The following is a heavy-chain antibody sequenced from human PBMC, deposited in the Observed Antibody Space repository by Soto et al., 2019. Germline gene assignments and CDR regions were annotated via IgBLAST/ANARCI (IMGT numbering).Heavy chain of an antibody. D-gene: IGHD3-22*01. CDR1: GFTFSSYG. Sequence: GGSLRLSCEASGFTFSSYGMNWVRQAPGKGLEWVSYMSSSGSTIYYADSVKGRFTISRDNAKNSLYLQMNSLRAEDTAVYYCAGSSGDYSSFYFDYWGQGTPVTVSS. J-gene: IGHJ4*02. V-gene: IGHV3-48*03. CDR3: AGSSGDYSSFYFDY. CDR2: MSSSGSTI.